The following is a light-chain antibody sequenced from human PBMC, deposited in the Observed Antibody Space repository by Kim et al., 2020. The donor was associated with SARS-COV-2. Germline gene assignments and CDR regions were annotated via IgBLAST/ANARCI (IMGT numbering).Light chain of an antibody. CDR3: QQYHNWPPLT. V-gene: IGKV3-15*01. Sequence: EIVMTQSPATLSLSPGERATLSCRASQSVSTDLAWYQQKPGQAPRLLIYGASTRATGIPARFSGSGSGTEFTLTIGSLQSEDFAVYYCQQYHNWPPLTVGGGTKVDIK. CDR1: QSVSTD. J-gene: IGKJ4*01. CDR2: GAS.